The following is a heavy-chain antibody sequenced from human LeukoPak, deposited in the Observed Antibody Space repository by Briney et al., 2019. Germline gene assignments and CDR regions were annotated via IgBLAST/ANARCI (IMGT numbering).Heavy chain of an antibody. CDR3: ARDEPDCGGECYSDY. D-gene: IGHD2-21*01. Sequence: ASVKVSCKASGGTFSSYAISWGRQAPGQGLEWMGRIIPILGIANYAQKFQGRVTITADKSTSTAYMELRSLRSEETDVSSCARDEPDCGGECYSDYWGQGTLVTVSS. V-gene: IGHV1-69*04. CDR2: IIPILGIA. CDR1: GGTFSSYA. J-gene: IGHJ4*02.